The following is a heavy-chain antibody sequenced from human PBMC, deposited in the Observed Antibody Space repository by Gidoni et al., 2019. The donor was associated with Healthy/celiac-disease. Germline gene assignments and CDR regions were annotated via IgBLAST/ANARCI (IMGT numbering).Heavy chain of an antibody. J-gene: IGHJ4*02. V-gene: IGHV4-39*01. CDR1: GGSISSSSYY. CDR3: ARRPAGDGYDPFDY. D-gene: IGHD5-12*01. CDR2: IYYSGST. Sequence: QLQLQESGPGLVKPSETLSLTCTVSGGSISSSSYYWGWIRQPPGKGLEWIGSIYYSGSTYYNPSLKSRVTISVDTSKNQFSLKLSSVTAADTAVYYCARRPAGDGYDPFDYWGQGTLVTVSS.